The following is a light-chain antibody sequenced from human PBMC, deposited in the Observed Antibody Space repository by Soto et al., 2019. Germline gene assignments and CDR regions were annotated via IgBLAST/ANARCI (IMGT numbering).Light chain of an antibody. Sequence: QSALTQPASVSGSPGQSITISCTGTSTDVGGYKYVSWYQHHPGKAPKLMISEVSNRPSGVSTRFSGDKSGNTASLTISGLQADDEADYYCFSYTSDSTLYVFGSGTKLTVL. CDR3: FSYTSDSTLYV. CDR2: EVS. J-gene: IGLJ1*01. CDR1: STDVGGYKY. V-gene: IGLV2-14*01.